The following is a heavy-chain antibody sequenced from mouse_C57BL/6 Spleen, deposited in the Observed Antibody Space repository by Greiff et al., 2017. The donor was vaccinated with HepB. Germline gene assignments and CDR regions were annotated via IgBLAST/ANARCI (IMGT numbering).Heavy chain of an antibody. CDR1: GYTFTGYW. J-gene: IGHJ4*01. V-gene: IGHV1-9*01. Sequence: QVQLQQSGAELMKPGASVKLSCKATGYTFTGYWIEWVKQRPGHGLEWIGEILPGSGSTNYNEKFKGKATFTADTSSNTAYMQLSSLTTEDSAIYYCARKTGYYYGSSYDYYAMDYWGQGTSVTVSS. CDR3: ARKTGYYYGSSYDYYAMDY. D-gene: IGHD1-1*01. CDR2: ILPGSGST.